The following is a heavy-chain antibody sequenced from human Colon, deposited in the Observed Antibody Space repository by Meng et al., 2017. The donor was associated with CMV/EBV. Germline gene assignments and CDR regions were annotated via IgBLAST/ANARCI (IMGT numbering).Heavy chain of an antibody. CDR1: SISSSTW. V-gene: IGHV4-4*02. D-gene: IGHD3-22*01. J-gene: IGHJ4*02. CDR3: ARRILFSYDSSRIGLFDY. Sequence: SISSSTWWTGVRQPPGKGLEWIGEIYHSGSTNYNPSLQSRVTISVDKSKNQFSLKLSSVTAADTAVYYCARRILFSYDSSRIGLFDYWGQGTLVTVSS. CDR2: IYHSGST.